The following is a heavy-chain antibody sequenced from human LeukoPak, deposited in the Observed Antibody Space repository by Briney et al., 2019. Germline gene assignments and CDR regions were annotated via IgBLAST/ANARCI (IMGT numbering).Heavy chain of an antibody. CDR2: INPTGGST. D-gene: IGHD6-6*01. J-gene: IGHJ4*02. V-gene: IGHV1-46*01. Sequence: ASVKVSCQASGYTFPSYFMHWVRQAPGQGLEWMGIINPTGGSTTYAQKFQGRVTMTRDTSTSTVYMELSSLRSDDTAVYYCARTAARRFDYWGQGTLVTVSS. CDR1: GYTFPSYF. CDR3: ARTAARRFDY.